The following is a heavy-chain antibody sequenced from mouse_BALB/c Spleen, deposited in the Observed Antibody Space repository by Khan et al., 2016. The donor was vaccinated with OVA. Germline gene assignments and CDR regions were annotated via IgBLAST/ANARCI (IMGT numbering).Heavy chain of an antibody. V-gene: IGHV1-9*01. CDR2: ILPGSGST. Sequence: QVRLQQSGAELMKPGASVTISCKATGYTFSMYWIEWVKQRPGHGLEWIGDILPGSGSTNNNEKFKGKATFTVDASSNTAYMQLSSLTSEDSAVYYCVRGGYNPAMNYWGQGTSVTVSS. D-gene: IGHD1-3*01. CDR1: GYTFSMYW. J-gene: IGHJ4*01. CDR3: VRGGYNPAMNY.